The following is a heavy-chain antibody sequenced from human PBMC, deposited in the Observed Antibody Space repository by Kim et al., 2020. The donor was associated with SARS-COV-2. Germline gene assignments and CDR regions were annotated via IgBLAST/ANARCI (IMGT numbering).Heavy chain of an antibody. Sequence: SETLSLTCTVSGGSISDTSYYWGWIRQTPGKGLEWIGSVYYGGGARYNPSLKSRVTISVDTSKNQFSLKLTSVTAADTALYYCASPLYCNGGICFWSFAPGGQGTRVTVPA. CDR3: ASPLYCNGGICFWSFAP. CDR1: GGSISDTSYY. J-gene: IGHJ4*02. D-gene: IGHD2-15*01. CDR2: VYYGGGA. V-gene: IGHV4-39*01.